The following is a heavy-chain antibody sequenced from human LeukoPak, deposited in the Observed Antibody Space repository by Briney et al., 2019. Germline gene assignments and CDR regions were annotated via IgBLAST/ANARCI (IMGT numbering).Heavy chain of an antibody. CDR2: IYYSGST. CDR1: GGSISSYY. J-gene: IGHJ6*03. D-gene: IGHD5-18*01. CDR3: ARVYTAMVTPYYYYMDV. Sequence: SETLSLTCTVSGGSISSYYWNWIRQPPGKGLEWIGYIYYSGSTSYNPSLKSRVTISVDTSKNQFSLKLSSVTAADTAVYYCARVYTAMVTPYYYYMDVWGKGTTVTVSS. V-gene: IGHV4-59*01.